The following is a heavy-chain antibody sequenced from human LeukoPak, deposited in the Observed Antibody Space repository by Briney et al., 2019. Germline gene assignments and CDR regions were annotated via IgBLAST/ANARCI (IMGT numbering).Heavy chain of an antibody. CDR1: GLTLSDYY. V-gene: IGHV3-11*01. D-gene: IGHD3-10*01. Sequence: GGSLRLSCAASGLTLSDYYMSWIRQAPGKGLEWVSYISSSGSSIYYADSVKGRFTTSRDNAKNSLFLQVNSLRAEDTAVYYCASGSWFNWFDPWGQGTLVTVSS. J-gene: IGHJ5*02. CDR2: ISSSGSSI. CDR3: ASGSWFNWFDP.